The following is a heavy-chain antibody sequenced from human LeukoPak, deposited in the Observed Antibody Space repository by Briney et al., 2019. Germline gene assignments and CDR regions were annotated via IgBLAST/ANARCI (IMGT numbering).Heavy chain of an antibody. Sequence: SETLSLTCAVYGGSFSGYYRSWIRQPPGKGLEWIGSIYYSGSTYYNPSLKSRVTISVDTSKNQFSLKLSSVTAADTAVYYCASRGTYDFWSGYSDYWGQGTLVTVSS. D-gene: IGHD3-3*01. J-gene: IGHJ4*02. V-gene: IGHV4-34*01. CDR2: IYYSGST. CDR3: ASRGTYDFWSGYSDY. CDR1: GGSFSGYY.